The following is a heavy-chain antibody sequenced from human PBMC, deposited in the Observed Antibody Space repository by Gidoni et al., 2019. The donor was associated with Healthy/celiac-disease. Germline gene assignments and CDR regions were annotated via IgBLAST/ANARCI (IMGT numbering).Heavy chain of an antibody. CDR1: GGTFSSYA. CDR3: ASETKYDILTGSLHYYYYYGMDV. D-gene: IGHD3-9*01. Sequence: QVQLVQSGAAVKKPGSSVKVSCKASGGTFSSYAISWVRQAPGQGLEWMGGIIPIFGTANYAQKFQGRVTITADESTSTAYMELSSLRSEDTAVYYCASETKYDILTGSLHYYYYYGMDVWGQGTTVTVSS. V-gene: IGHV1-69*01. CDR2: IIPIFGTA. J-gene: IGHJ6*02.